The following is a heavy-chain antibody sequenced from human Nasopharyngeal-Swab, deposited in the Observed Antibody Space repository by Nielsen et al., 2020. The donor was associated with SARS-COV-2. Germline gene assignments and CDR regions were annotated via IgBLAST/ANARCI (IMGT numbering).Heavy chain of an antibody. CDR3: ASRGGRWLQPVGYGMDV. CDR2: IIPIFGTA. J-gene: IGHJ6*02. V-gene: IGHV1-69*13. CDR1: GGTFSSYA. Sequence: SVKVSCKASGGTFSSYAISWVRQAPGQGLEWMGGIIPIFGTANYAQKFQGRVTITADESTSTAYMELSSLRSEDTAVYYCASRGGRWLQPVGYGMDVWGQGTTGTVSS. D-gene: IGHD5-24*01.